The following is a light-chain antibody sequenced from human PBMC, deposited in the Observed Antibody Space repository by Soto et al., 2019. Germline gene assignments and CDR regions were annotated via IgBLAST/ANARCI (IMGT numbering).Light chain of an antibody. J-gene: IGLJ1*01. Sequence: QSALTQPASVSGSPGQSITISCTGTSSDVGGYNYVSWYQQHPGKAPKLKIYEVSNRPSGDSNSFSGSKSGNTASLTISARQDEDEAEYYCSSCTSSSLYVFGTGIKVTVL. CDR1: SSDVGGYNY. CDR2: EVS. CDR3: SSCTSSSLYV. V-gene: IGLV2-14*01.